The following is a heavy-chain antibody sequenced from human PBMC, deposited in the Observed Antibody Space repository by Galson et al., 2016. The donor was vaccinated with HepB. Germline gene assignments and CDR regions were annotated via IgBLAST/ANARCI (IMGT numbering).Heavy chain of an antibody. CDR2: IWTDGSNK. V-gene: IGHV3-33*06. D-gene: IGHD6-19*01. J-gene: IGHJ4*02. CDR3: AKSKGGVWSYYFDY. Sequence: SLRLSCAASAFTFSNYGMHWVRQAPGKGLEWVAGIWTDGSNKYYGDSVKGRSTISRDNSKNTLYLQMNSLRAEDTAVYYCAKSKGGVWSYYFDYWGREPWSPSPQ. CDR1: AFTFSNYG.